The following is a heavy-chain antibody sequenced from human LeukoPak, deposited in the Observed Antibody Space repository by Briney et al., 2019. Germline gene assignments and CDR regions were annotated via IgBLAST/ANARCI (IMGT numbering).Heavy chain of an antibody. CDR3: ARSSPPPFGGDDY. CDR2: INPSGGST. D-gene: IGHD3-10*01. CDR1: GYTFTSYY. V-gene: IGHV1-46*01. J-gene: IGHJ4*02. Sequence: ASVKVSCKASGYTFTSYYTHWVRQAPGQGLEWMGIINPSGGSTSYAQKFQGRVTMTRDMSTSTVYMELSSLRSEDTAVYYCARSSPPPFGGDDYWGQGTLVTVSS.